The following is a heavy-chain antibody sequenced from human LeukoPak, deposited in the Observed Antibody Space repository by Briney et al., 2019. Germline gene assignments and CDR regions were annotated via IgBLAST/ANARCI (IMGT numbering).Heavy chain of an antibody. J-gene: IGHJ5*02. D-gene: IGHD1-26*01. V-gene: IGHV4-39*07. CDR2: IYYSGST. CDR1: GGSISSSSYY. CDR3: ARIIVGATVWFDP. Sequence: SETLSLTCTVSGGSISSSSYYWGWIRQPPGKGLEWIGSIYYSGSTYYNPSLKSRVTISVDTSKNQFSLKLSSVTAADTAVYYCARIIVGATVWFDPWGQGTLVTVSS.